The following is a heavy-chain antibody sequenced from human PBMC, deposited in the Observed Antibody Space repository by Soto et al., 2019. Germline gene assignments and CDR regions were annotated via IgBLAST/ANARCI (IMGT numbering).Heavy chain of an antibody. CDR3: ASPDYYGSGSYGGLDY. V-gene: IGHV1-69*01. Sequence: QVQLVQSGAEVKKPGSSVKVSCKASGGTFSSYAISWVRQAPGQGLEWMGGIIPIFGTATYAQKVQGRVTITADESTSTAYMELSSLRSEDTAVYYCASPDYYGSGSYGGLDYWGQGTLVTVS. D-gene: IGHD3-10*01. CDR1: GGTFSSYA. CDR2: IIPIFGTA. J-gene: IGHJ4*02.